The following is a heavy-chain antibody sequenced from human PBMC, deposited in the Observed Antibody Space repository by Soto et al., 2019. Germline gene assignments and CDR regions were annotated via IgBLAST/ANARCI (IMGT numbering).Heavy chain of an antibody. J-gene: IGHJ6*02. CDR3: AKDLHWFAMDV. D-gene: IGHD3-10*01. CDR2: LWHDDINI. Sequence: PGGSLRLSCAASGFTFSTYGMHWVRQAPGKGLEWVAVLWHDDINIHYADSVKGRFTISRDNSMNTLYLQMNSLRADDTAIYYCAKDLHWFAMDVWGQGTTVTVSS. CDR1: GFTFSTYG. V-gene: IGHV3-33*06.